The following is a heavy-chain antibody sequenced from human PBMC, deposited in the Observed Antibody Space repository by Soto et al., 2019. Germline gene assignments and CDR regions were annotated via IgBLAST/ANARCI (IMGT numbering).Heavy chain of an antibody. V-gene: IGHV1-69*13. Sequence: SVKVSCKASGGSFSSYAISWVRQAPGQGLEWMGGIIPIFGTANYAQKFQGRVTITADESTNTAYMELSSLISEDTAVYYCSRDQRDYYGDYRILNRGLADSDINVWGKGTTLSVSS. D-gene: IGHD4-17*01. CDR3: SRDQRDYYGDYRILNRGLADSDINV. CDR2: IIPIFGTA. CDR1: GGSFSSYA. J-gene: IGHJ6*04.